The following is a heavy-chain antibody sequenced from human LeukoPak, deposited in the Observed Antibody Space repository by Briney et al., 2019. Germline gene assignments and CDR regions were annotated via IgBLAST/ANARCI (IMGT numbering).Heavy chain of an antibody. Sequence: SVKVSCKASGGTFGNYAISWVRQAPGQGLEWMGAIIPISGTANYAQKFQGRITITTDESTSTAYMELSSLGSEDTAVYYCARDRGYSYGYRFDPWGQGTLVTVSS. CDR3: ARDRGYSYGYRFDP. V-gene: IGHV1-69*05. CDR1: GGTFGNYA. J-gene: IGHJ5*02. CDR2: IIPISGTA. D-gene: IGHD5-18*01.